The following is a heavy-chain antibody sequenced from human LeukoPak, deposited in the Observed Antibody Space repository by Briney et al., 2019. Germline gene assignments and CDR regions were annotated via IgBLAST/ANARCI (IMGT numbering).Heavy chain of an antibody. CDR2: IYYSGST. CDR3: AREMLQWFGEANYYYYMDV. V-gene: IGHV4-59*01. D-gene: IGHD3-10*01. J-gene: IGHJ6*03. Sequence: SETLSLTCTVSGGSISSYCWSWIRQPPGKGLEWIGYIYYSGSTNNNPSLKSRVTISVDTSKNQFSLKLSSVTAADTAVYYCAREMLQWFGEANYYYYMDVWGKGTTVTVSS. CDR1: GGSISSYC.